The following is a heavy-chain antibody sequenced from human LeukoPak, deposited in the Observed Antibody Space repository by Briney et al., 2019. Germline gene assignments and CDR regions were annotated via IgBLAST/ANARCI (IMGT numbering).Heavy chain of an antibody. D-gene: IGHD3-10*01. CDR3: ARSSSETYHY. CDR2: INGDNGNT. J-gene: IGHJ4*02. Sequence: ASVKVSCKTSGYNFASYTMHWLRQAPGQSPEWMGSINGDNGNTKYSEKFQGRVTFTRDTSASSAYMGLSRLRSEDTAVYYCARSSSETYHYWGQGTLVTVSS. CDR1: GYNFASYT. V-gene: IGHV1-3*01.